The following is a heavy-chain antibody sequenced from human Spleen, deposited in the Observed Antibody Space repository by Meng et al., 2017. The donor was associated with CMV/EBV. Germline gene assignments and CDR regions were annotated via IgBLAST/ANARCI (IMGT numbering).Heavy chain of an antibody. CDR2: IYWNDDK. D-gene: IGHD2-2*01. J-gene: IGHJ4*01. V-gene: IGHV2-5*01. CDR3: AHTDCSSTSCYELDFDY. CDR1: GFSLSTSGVG. Sequence: SGPTLVKPTPTLTLTCTFSGFSLSTSGVGVGWIRQPPGKALEWLALIYWNDDKRYSPSLKSRLTITKDTSKNQVVLTMTNMDPVDTPTYYCAHTDCSSTSCYELDFDYWGQGTVVTVSS.